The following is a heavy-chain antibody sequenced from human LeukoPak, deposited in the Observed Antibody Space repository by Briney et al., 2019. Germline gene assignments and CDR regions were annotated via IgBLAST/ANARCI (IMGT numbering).Heavy chain of an antibody. J-gene: IGHJ4*02. Sequence: GGSLRLSCAASGFTFSSYSMTWVRQAPGKGLEWVSSISSSSSYIYYADSVKGRFTISRDNAKNSLYLQMNSLRAEDTAVYYCAKDPKRGIGYWGQGTLVTVSS. CDR2: ISSSSSYI. CDR1: GFTFSSYS. CDR3: AKDPKRGIGY. V-gene: IGHV3-21*01.